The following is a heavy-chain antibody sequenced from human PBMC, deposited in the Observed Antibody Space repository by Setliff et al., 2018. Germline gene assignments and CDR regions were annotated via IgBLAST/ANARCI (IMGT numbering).Heavy chain of an antibody. D-gene: IGHD3-10*01. V-gene: IGHV4-4*08. CDR3: ARSLGSGSYYNSRPFYSDY. CDR1: GGSITSYY. Sequence: KPSETLSLTCTVSGGSITSYYWSWIRQPPGKGLEWIGYIYTSGSTNYNPSLKSRVTISVDTSKNQVSLKLSSVTAADTAVYYCARSLGSGSYYNSRPFYSDYWGQGTLVTVSS. J-gene: IGHJ4*02. CDR2: IYTSGST.